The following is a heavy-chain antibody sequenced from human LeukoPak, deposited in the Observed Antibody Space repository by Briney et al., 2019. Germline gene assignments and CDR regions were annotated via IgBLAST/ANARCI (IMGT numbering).Heavy chain of an antibody. Sequence: PGGSLRLSCAASGFTFSSYAMSWVRQAPGKGLEWVSAISGSGGSTYYADSVKGRFTISRDNSKNTLYLQMNSLRAEDTAVYYCARGSSRPYCSSTSCYRSRFDPWGQGTLVTVSS. CDR3: ARGSSRPYCSSTSCYRSRFDP. V-gene: IGHV3-23*01. CDR2: ISGSGGST. D-gene: IGHD2-2*01. J-gene: IGHJ5*02. CDR1: GFTFSSYA.